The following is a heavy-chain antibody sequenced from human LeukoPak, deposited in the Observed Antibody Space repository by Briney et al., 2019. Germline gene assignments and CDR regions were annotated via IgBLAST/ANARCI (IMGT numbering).Heavy chain of an antibody. D-gene: IGHD5-24*01. CDR3: ASQEIATNDFDY. CDR2: IIPILGIA. J-gene: IGHJ4*02. CDR1: GGTFSSYA. Sequence: GASVKVSCKASGGTFSSYAISWVRQAPGQGLEWMGRIIPILGIANYAQKFQGRVTITADKSTSTAYMELSSLRSEDTAVYYCASQEIATNDFDYWGQGTLVTVSS. V-gene: IGHV1-69*04.